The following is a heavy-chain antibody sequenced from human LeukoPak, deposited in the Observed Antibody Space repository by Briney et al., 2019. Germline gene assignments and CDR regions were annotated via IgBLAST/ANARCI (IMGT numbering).Heavy chain of an antibody. D-gene: IGHD2-2*02. CDR2: INPNSGEI. Sequence: ASVKVSCKASGYTFTDYYIHWVRQAPGQGLQWMGRINPNSGEIDYAQEFQGRVTMTSDTSTSTGYMELGSLTFDDTAVYFCARPDCPARACYSLLAWGQGTPIIVSS. J-gene: IGHJ4*02. V-gene: IGHV1-2*06. CDR3: ARPDCPARACYSLLA. CDR1: GYTFTDYY.